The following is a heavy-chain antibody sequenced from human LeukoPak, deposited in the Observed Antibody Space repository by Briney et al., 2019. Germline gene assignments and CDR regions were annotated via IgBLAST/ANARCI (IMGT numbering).Heavy chain of an antibody. CDR1: GGPISSGGYS. CDR2: IYHSGST. J-gene: IGHJ4*02. Sequence: PSQTLSLTCAVSGGPISSGGYSWSWIRQPPGKGLEWIGYIYHSGSTYYNPSLKSRVTISVDRSKNQFSLKLSSVTAADTAVYYCARVVAAPGYFDYWGQGTLVTVSS. D-gene: IGHD6-19*01. V-gene: IGHV4-30-2*01. CDR3: ARVVAAPGYFDY.